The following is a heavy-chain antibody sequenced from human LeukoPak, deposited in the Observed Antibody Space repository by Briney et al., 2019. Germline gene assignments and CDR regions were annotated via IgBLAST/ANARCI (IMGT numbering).Heavy chain of an antibody. Sequence: GSLRLSCAAPGFTVSSNYMSWVRQAPGKGLEWVSAISGSGGSTYYADSVKGRFTISRDNSKNTLYLQMNSLRAEDTAVYYCAKSSSIVVVPAATGGFSYWGQGTLVTVSS. CDR2: ISGSGGST. CDR3: AKSSSIVVVPAATGGFSY. D-gene: IGHD2-2*01. J-gene: IGHJ4*02. CDR1: GFTVSSNY. V-gene: IGHV3-23*01.